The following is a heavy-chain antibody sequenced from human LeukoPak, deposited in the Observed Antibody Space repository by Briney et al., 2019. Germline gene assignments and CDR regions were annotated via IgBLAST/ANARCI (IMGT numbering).Heavy chain of an antibody. CDR2: ISSGSTDI. D-gene: IGHD2-2*01. CDR1: GFTFSGYT. V-gene: IGHV3-21*01. CDR3: AITKGSTYVFDY. Sequence: MPGGSLRLSCSASGFTFSGYTMNWVRHAPGKGLEWVSSISSGSTDIYYADSLKGPFTISRDNAKNSLYLQMNSLRAEDTAVYFCAITKGSTYVFDYWGQGTLVTVSS. J-gene: IGHJ4*02.